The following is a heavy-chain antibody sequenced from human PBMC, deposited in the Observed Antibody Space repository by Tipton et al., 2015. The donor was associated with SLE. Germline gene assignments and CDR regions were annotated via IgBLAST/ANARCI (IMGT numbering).Heavy chain of an antibody. CDR3: ATVTTDYWYFDL. J-gene: IGHJ2*01. Sequence: TLSLTCAVYGGSFSGYYWTWIRQPPGKGLEWIGEIDHSGRTNYNPSLKSRVTISEDTSKNQISLKLSSVTAADTAVYYCATVTTDYWYFDLWGRGTLVTVSS. V-gene: IGHV4-34*01. D-gene: IGHD4-17*01. CDR1: GGSFSGYY. CDR2: IDHSGRT.